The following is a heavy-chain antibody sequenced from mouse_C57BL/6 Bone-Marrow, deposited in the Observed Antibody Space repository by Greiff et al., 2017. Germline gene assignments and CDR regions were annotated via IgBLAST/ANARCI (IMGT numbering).Heavy chain of an antibody. CDR1: GFNIKDYY. V-gene: IGHV14-2*01. D-gene: IGHD2-1*01. J-gene: IGHJ2*01. CDR3: ASHYGNYGGHFDY. Sequence: VQLQQSGAALVKPGASVKLSCTASGFNIKDYYMHWVKQRTEQGLEWIGRIDPEDGETKYAPKFQGKATITADPSSNTAYMQLSSLTSEDTAVYYCASHYGNYGGHFDYGGQGTTLTVSS. CDR2: IDPEDGET.